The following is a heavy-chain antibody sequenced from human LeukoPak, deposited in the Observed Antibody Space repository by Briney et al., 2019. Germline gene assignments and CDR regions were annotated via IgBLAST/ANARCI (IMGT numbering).Heavy chain of an antibody. CDR2: INPKTAMT. Sequence: ASVKVSCKASGYSPCAYYMIWIRQAPGHGPEWVGWINPKTAMTSYAQNFQGRVTITRDTSTTTFYMELYSLTSDDTAGYFCARDGISRKNDRQFDYWGQGTLVTVSS. CDR1: GYSPCAYY. V-gene: IGHV1-2*02. CDR3: ARDGISRKNDRQFDY. D-gene: IGHD1-1*01. J-gene: IGHJ4*02.